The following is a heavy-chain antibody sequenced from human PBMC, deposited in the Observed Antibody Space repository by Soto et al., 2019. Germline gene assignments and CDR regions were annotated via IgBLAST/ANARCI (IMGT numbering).Heavy chain of an antibody. V-gene: IGHV3-33*01. D-gene: IGHD5-12*01. Sequence: HPGGSLRLSCAASGFTFSSYGMHWVRQAPGKGLEWVAVIWYDGSNKYYADSVKGRFTISRDNSKNTLYLQMNSLRAEDTAVYYCARDLMGYSGYDLGTRFDYWGQGTLVTVSS. CDR2: IWYDGSNK. J-gene: IGHJ4*02. CDR3: ARDLMGYSGYDLGTRFDY. CDR1: GFTFSSYG.